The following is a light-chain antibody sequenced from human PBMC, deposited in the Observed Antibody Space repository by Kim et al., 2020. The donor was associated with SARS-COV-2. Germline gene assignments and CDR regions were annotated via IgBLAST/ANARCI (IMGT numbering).Light chain of an antibody. CDR1: NSNIGNNY. Sequence: GQEVTISCSGSNSNIGNNYISWYQQLPGVAPKLLIYDNHQRPSGIPDRFSGSKSGTSATLGITGLQTGDEADYYCGTWDSSLSVVVFGGGTQLTVL. CDR2: DNH. CDR3: GTWDSSLSVVV. V-gene: IGLV1-51*01. J-gene: IGLJ2*01.